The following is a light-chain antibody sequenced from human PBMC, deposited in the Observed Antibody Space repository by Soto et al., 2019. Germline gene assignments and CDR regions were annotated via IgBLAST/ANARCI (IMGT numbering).Light chain of an antibody. CDR1: SSNIGSNY. V-gene: IGLV1-47*01. J-gene: IGLJ1*01. CDR2: RNN. CDR3: AAWDDSLSVLFDV. Sequence: QSVLTQPPSASGTPGQRVTISCSGSSSNIGSNYVYWYQQLPGTAPKLLIYRNNQRPSGVPDRFSGSKSGTSASLAISGLRSEDEADYYCAAWDDSLSVLFDVFGTGTKLTVL.